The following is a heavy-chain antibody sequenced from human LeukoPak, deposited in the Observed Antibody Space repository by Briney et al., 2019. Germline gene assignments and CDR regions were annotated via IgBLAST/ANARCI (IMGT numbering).Heavy chain of an antibody. D-gene: IGHD3-10*01. V-gene: IGHV3-23*01. J-gene: IGHJ4*02. Sequence: GGSLRLSCAASGFTFSSYAMSWVRQAPGKGLEWVSAISGGGGSTYYADSVKGRFTISRDNSKNTLYLQVNSLRAEDTAVYYCARALYYYDWGDWGQGTLVTVSS. CDR1: GFTFSSYA. CDR2: ISGGGGST. CDR3: ARALYYYDWGD.